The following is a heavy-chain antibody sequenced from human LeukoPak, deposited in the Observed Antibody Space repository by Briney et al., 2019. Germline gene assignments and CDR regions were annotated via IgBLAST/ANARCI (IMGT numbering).Heavy chain of an antibody. CDR3: ARLMRRRIQLWLILGRGYMDV. CDR2: IHYSGST. CDR1: GGSISSSSYY. V-gene: IGHV4-39*01. J-gene: IGHJ6*03. Sequence: SETLSLTCTVSGGSISSSSYYWGWIRQPPGKGLEWIGSIHYSGSTYYNLSLRSRVTISVDTSKNQFSLKLSSVTAADTAVYYCARLMRRRIQLWLILGRGYMDVWGKGTTVTISS. D-gene: IGHD5-18*01.